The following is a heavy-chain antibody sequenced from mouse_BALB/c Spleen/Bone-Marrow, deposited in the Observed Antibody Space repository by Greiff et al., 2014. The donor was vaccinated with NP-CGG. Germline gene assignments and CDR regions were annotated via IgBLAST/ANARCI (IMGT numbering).Heavy chain of an antibody. CDR3: AKGSFDY. Sequence: VQLQESGAELARPGASEKLSCKASDYTFTDYYINWVKQRTGQGLEWIGEIYPESGDAFYNENFKGKATLTADTSSSTAYMQLSSLTSDDSAVYFCAKGSFDYWGQGTTLTVSS. CDR1: DYTFTDYY. J-gene: IGHJ2*01. CDR2: IYPESGDA. V-gene: IGHV1-77*01. D-gene: IGHD1-1*01.